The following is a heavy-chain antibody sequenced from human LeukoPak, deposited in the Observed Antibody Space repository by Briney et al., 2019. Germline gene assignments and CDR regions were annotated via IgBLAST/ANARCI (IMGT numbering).Heavy chain of an antibody. Sequence: TGGSLRLSCAPSGFTFTRYWMTWVRQAPGKGLEWVATTKEDGTGKYYVDSVRGRFTISRDNAKTSLYLQMNSLRAGDTAVYYCARESLLGGIDYWGQGTLVTVSS. CDR2: TKEDGTGK. D-gene: IGHD3-16*01. CDR3: ARESLLGGIDY. CDR1: GFTFTRYW. V-gene: IGHV3-7*04. J-gene: IGHJ4*02.